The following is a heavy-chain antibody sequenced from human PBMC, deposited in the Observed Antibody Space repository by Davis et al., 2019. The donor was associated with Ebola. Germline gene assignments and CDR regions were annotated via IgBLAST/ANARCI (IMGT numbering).Heavy chain of an antibody. CDR1: GYTFTSYY. Sequence: AASVKVSCKASGYTFTSYYMHWVRQAPGQGLEWMGIINPSGGSTSYAQKFQGRVNMTRDTSTSTVYMELSSLRSEDTAVYYCARDQRRLELVYYYGMDVWGQGTTVTVSS. CDR3: ARDQRRLELVYYYGMDV. V-gene: IGHV1-46*01. CDR2: INPSGGST. J-gene: IGHJ6*02. D-gene: IGHD1-7*01.